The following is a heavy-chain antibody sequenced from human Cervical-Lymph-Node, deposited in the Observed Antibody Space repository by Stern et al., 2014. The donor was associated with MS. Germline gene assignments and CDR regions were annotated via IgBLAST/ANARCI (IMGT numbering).Heavy chain of an antibody. V-gene: IGHV4-39*01. D-gene: IGHD2-8*02. CDR3: AKHACTGAACPFDL. Sequence: QVQLQESGPGLVKPSETLSLTCAVSGDSISSYTHYWAWIRQPPAKGLEWIGSVYYSGPTSSTPPLKVPVPISGDHSKNPFSLGLNSVTAADTAVYYCAKHACTGAACPFDLWGQGTLVTVSS. CDR1: GDSISSYTHY. CDR2: VYYSGPT. J-gene: IGHJ4*02.